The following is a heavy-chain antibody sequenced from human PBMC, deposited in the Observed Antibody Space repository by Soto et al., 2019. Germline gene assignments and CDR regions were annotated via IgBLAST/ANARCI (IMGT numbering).Heavy chain of an antibody. CDR3: ARGWRFDP. CDR1: GGSFSGYQ. D-gene: IGHD1-1*01. J-gene: IGHJ5*02. V-gene: IGHV4-34*01. Sequence: SETLSLTCGVYGGSFSGYQWNWIRQSPGQGLEWIGEINHSGTTKYNPSLGSRINPSVDTSKKQFSLKMFSVTAADTAIYYCARGWRFDPWGQGTQVTVSS. CDR2: INHSGTT.